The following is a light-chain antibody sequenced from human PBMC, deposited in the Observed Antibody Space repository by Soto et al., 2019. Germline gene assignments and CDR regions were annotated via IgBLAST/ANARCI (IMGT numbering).Light chain of an antibody. V-gene: IGLV2-14*01. Sequence: QSALTQPASVSGSPGQSITISCTGTSSDVGNYNYVSWYQQHPGKAPKLMIYEVSNRPSGVSNRFSGSKSGNTASLTISGLQAEDEADYYCSSYTTSSTLYVVFGGGTNLTVL. CDR3: SSYTTSSTLYVV. CDR1: SSDVGNYNY. CDR2: EVS. J-gene: IGLJ2*01.